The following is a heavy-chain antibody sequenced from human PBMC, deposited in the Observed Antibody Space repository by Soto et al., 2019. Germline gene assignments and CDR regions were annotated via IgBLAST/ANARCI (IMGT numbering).Heavy chain of an antibody. V-gene: IGHV3-73*01. D-gene: IGHD5-18*01. CDR3: TSRRDWTAVDPFDY. CDR2: IRNKDNNYAT. J-gene: IGHJ4*02. CDR1: GLTFSESA. Sequence: GGSLRLSCAASGLTFSESAMHWVRQASGKGLEWVGRIRNKDNNYATAYTASVKGRFTISRDDSKNTVYLQMNSLKIDDTAVYYCTSRRDWTAVDPFDYWGLGTLVTVPQ.